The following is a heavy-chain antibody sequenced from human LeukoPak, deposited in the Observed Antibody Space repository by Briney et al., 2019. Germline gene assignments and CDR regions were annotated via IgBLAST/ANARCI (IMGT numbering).Heavy chain of an antibody. D-gene: IGHD4-17*01. CDR2: MHYTGIT. V-gene: IGHV4-59*01. Sequence: SETLSLTCTISGSSISSYYWSWIRQPPGKGLEWIGYMHYTGITNYNPSLNSRLSIPIDPSKNQFSLKLRSVTAADTAVYFCARAQNYGDYDYWGQGTLVTVSS. CDR1: GSSISSYY. J-gene: IGHJ4*02. CDR3: ARAQNYGDYDY.